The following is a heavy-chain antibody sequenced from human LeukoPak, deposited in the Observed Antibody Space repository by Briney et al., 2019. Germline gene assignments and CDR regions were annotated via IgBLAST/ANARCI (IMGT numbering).Heavy chain of an antibody. V-gene: IGHV3-23*01. D-gene: IGHD6-13*01. CDR1: GFIFSSYA. Sequence: GGSLRLSCAASGFIFSSYAMNWVRQAPGKGLEWVSGISGSGDATFYADPVKGRFTISRDNSKNTLYLQMNSLRGDDTAVYYCAKYVTPPGTYYYGLDVWGQGATVTVSS. CDR3: AKYVTPPGTYYYGLDV. CDR2: ISGSGDAT. J-gene: IGHJ6*02.